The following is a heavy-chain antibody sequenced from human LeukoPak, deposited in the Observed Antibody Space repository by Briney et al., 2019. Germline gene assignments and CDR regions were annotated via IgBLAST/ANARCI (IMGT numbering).Heavy chain of an antibody. J-gene: IGHJ4*02. CDR3: ARQASYCSGGSCYPTQPKDY. D-gene: IGHD2-15*01. CDR2: IYPGDSDT. CDR1: GYSFTSYW. V-gene: IGHV5-51*01. Sequence: GESLKVSCKGSGYSFTSYWIGWVRQMPGKGLEWMGIIYPGDSDTRYSPSFQGQVTISADKSISTAYLQWSSLKASDTAMYYCARQASYCSGGSCYPTQPKDYWGQGTLVTVSS.